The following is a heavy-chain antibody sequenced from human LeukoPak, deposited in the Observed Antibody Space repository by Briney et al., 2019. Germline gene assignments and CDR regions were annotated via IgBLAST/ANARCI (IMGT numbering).Heavy chain of an antibody. J-gene: IGHJ6*02. D-gene: IGHD3-10*01. V-gene: IGHV3-23*01. CDR3: ANTVVRGVASMDV. Sequence: GGSLRLSCAASGFTFDDYAMHWVRQAPGKGLEWGSAISGSGATTYYADAVKGRFTISRDNSRNTLYLQMHSLGGEDTAVYYCANTVVRGVASMDVWGRGATVTVSS. CDR2: ISGSGATT. CDR1: GFTFDDYA.